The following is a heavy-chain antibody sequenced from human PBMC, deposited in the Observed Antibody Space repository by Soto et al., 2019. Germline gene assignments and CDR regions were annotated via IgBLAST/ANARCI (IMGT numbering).Heavy chain of an antibody. V-gene: IGHV3-20*04. D-gene: IGHD6-13*01. J-gene: IGHJ3*02. Sequence: PGGSLRLSCAASGFTFDDYGMSWVRQAPGKGLEWVTGNNWNGGSTGYAESVKGRFNNSRDNAKNSLYLQMNSLRAEDTALYYCAREIAAAGTDAFDIWGQGTMVTVSS. CDR3: AREIAAAGTDAFDI. CDR2: NNWNGGST. CDR1: GFTFDDYG.